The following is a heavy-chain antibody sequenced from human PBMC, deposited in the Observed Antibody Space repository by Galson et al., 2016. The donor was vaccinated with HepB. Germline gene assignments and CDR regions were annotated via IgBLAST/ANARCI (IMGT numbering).Heavy chain of an antibody. CDR3: ARDRGSNSLKGYGMDV. D-gene: IGHD3-10*01. CDR2: GNPRTGST. Sequence: SVKVSCKASGYTFINYYMHRVRQAPGQGLEWMGIGNPRTGSTSYAQKFQDRVTVTRDTSTSTVYMELSSLRSEDTAGYYWARDRGSNSLKGYGMDVWGQGTTVTVSS. J-gene: IGHJ6*02. CDR1: GYTFINYY. V-gene: IGHV1-46*01.